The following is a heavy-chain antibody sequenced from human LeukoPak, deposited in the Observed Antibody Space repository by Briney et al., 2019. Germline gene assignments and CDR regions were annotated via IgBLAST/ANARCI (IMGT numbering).Heavy chain of an antibody. Sequence: GGSLRLSCAASGFAFSSYAMSWVRQAPRKGLEWVSVISASDGEIFYADSVKGRFTISRDNSENTMYLQMNSLRVEDTAVYYCAKDPTSVGGRHDWLLDSWGQGTLVTVSS. J-gene: IGHJ5*02. CDR3: AKDPTSVGGRHDWLLDS. V-gene: IGHV3-23*01. D-gene: IGHD3-9*01. CDR2: ISASDGEI. CDR1: GFAFSSYA.